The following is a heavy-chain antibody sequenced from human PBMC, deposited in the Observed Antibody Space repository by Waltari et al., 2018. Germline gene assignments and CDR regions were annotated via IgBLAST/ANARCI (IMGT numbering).Heavy chain of an antibody. V-gene: IGHV4-61*02. CDR1: GVSISSGTYY. CDR3: VRDWGGDDSGSV. D-gene: IGHD3-10*01. J-gene: IGHJ4*02. Sequence: QVQLQESGPRLVKPSQTLSLTCTVSGVSISSGTYYWSWIRQSAGRGLEGFGRIYSSGTTKYNPSRKSRVSISIDRSKNQFFVRLTSATAADSAIYYCVRDWGGDDSGSVWGRGAPVTVSS. CDR2: IYSSGTT.